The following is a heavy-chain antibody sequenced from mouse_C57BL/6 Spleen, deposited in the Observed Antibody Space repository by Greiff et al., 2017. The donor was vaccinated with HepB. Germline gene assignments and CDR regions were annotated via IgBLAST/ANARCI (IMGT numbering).Heavy chain of an antibody. V-gene: IGHV1-39*01. Sequence: EVKLMESGPELVKPGASVKISCKASGYSFTDYNMNWVKQSNGKSLEWIGVINPNYGTTSYNQKFKGKATLTVDQSSSTAYMQLNSLTSEDSAVYYCAREGYDGYMYYFDYWGQGTTLTVSS. J-gene: IGHJ2*01. D-gene: IGHD2-3*01. CDR1: GYSFTDYN. CDR3: AREGYDGYMYYFDY. CDR2: INPNYGTT.